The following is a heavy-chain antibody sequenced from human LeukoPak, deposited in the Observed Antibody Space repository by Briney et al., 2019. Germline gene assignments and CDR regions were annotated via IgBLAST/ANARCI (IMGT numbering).Heavy chain of an antibody. CDR3: GRTHASSCHGGPCPFFLDY. V-gene: IGHV4-4*07. D-gene: IGHD3-16*01. CDR1: GGSISSYY. Sequence: ASETLSLTCAVSGGSISSYYRTWVRQPPGKGLEWIGSIYSGGNTNYNPALERGVTISVDTSKKKFSLKRMTLQGADTAVFYWGRTHASSCHGGPCPFFLDYWGQGTLVTVSS. CDR2: IYSGGNT. J-gene: IGHJ4*02.